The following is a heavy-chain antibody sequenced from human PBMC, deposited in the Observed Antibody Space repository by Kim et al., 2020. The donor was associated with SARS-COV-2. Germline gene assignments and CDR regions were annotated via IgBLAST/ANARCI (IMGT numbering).Heavy chain of an antibody. D-gene: IGHD6-6*01. CDR3: AGILSSSSLRGWFDP. V-gene: IGHV4-39*01. Sequence: PPLKIRVTISVATSKNQFSLKLTSVTAADTAVYYCAGILSSSSLRGWFDPWGQGTLVTVSS. J-gene: IGHJ5*02.